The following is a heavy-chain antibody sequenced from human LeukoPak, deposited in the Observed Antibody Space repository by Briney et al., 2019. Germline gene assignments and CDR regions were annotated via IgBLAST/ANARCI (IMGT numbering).Heavy chain of an antibody. J-gene: IGHJ4*02. CDR3: AKARYCSGGSCYFDY. CDR1: GLTFSSYA. Sequence: GGSLRLSCGASGLTFSSYAMNWVRQAPGKGLDWVSGISGSGSSTYYGDSVKGRFTISRDNSKNTLYLQMNSLRAEDTAISYCAKARYCSGGSCYFDYWGQGTLVTVSS. V-gene: IGHV3-23*01. D-gene: IGHD2-15*01. CDR2: ISGSGSST.